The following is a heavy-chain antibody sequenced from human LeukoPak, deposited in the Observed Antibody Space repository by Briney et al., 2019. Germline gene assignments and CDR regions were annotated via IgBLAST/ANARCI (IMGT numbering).Heavy chain of an antibody. CDR3: ARHVGFRDWFDP. D-gene: IGHD1-26*01. J-gene: IGHJ5*02. V-gene: IGHV4-59*08. CDR1: GFTFSSYA. CDR2: IYYSGST. Sequence: GSLRLSCAASGFTFSSYAMSWIRQSPGKGLEWIGYIYYSGSTNYNPSFKSRVTISVDTSKNQFSLKLSSVTAADTAVYYCARHVGFRDWFDPWGQGTLVTVSS.